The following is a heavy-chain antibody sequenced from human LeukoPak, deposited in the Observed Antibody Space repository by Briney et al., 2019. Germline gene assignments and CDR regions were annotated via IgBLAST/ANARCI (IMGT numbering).Heavy chain of an antibody. J-gene: IGHJ6*02. V-gene: IGHV1-8*01. Sequence: ASVKVSCKASGYTFTRYDINWVRQATGQGLEWMGWMNPNSGNTGYAQKFQGRVTMTRNTSISTAYMELSSLRSEDTAVYYCARLFGYAAAGAYYYYYGMDVWGQGTTVTVSS. CDR1: GYTFTRYD. CDR2: MNPNSGNT. CDR3: ARLFGYAAAGAYYYYYGMDV. D-gene: IGHD6-13*01.